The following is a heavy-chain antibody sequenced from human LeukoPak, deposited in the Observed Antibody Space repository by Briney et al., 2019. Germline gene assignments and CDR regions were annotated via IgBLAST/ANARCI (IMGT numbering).Heavy chain of an antibody. V-gene: IGHV3-48*03. CDR2: IGSSGSIK. CDR1: EFTFSSYD. CDR3: ARDGSSWSREIDY. J-gene: IGHJ4*02. Sequence: GGSLRLSCAASEFTFSSYDMSWVRQAPGKGLEWISYIGSSGSIKYYADSVKGRFTISRDNAKNSLYLQMNSLRVEDTAVYYCARDGSSWSREIDYWGQGTLVIVSS. D-gene: IGHD6-13*01.